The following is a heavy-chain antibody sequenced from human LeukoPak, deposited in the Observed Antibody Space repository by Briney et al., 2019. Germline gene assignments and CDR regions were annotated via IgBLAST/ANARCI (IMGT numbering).Heavy chain of an antibody. Sequence: GGSLRLSCAASGFTFSGSAMHWVRQASGKGLEWVGRIRSKANSYATAYAASVKGRFTISRDDSKNTAYLQMNSLKTEDTAVYYCTRQYDSSGFREAFDIWGQGTMVTVSS. J-gene: IGHJ3*02. V-gene: IGHV3-73*01. D-gene: IGHD3-22*01. CDR3: TRQYDSSGFREAFDI. CDR2: IRSKANSYAT. CDR1: GFTFSGSA.